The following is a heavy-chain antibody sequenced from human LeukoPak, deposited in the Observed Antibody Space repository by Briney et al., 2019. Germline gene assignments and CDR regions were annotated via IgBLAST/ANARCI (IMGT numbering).Heavy chain of an antibody. CDR3: ARLAEYSSRLYYYYYYMDV. J-gene: IGHJ6*03. D-gene: IGHD6-6*01. V-gene: IGHV4-30-2*01. CDR2: IYHSGST. Sequence: SETLSLTCTVSGGSISSGGYYWSWIRQPPGKGLEWIGYIYHSGSTYYNPSLKSRVTISVDRSKNQFSLKLSSVTAADTAVYYCARLAEYSSRLYYYYYYMDVWGKGTTVTVSS. CDR1: GGSISSGGYY.